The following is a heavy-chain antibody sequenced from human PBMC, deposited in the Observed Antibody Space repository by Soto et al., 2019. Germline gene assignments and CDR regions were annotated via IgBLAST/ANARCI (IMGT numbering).Heavy chain of an antibody. Sequence: GASVKVSCKASGGTFSSYTISWVRQAPGQGLEWMGRIIPILGIANYAQKFQGRVTITADKSTSTAYMELSSLRSEDTALYYCARAYYSIAAAGYYMDVWGKGTTVTVSS. V-gene: IGHV1-69*02. CDR1: GGTFSSYT. D-gene: IGHD6-13*01. CDR2: IIPILGIA. J-gene: IGHJ6*03. CDR3: ARAYYSIAAAGYYMDV.